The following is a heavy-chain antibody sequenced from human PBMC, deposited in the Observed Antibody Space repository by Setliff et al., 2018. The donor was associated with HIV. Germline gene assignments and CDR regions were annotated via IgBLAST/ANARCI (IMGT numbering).Heavy chain of an antibody. CDR1: GGSISSYY. Sequence: SETLSLTCTVSGGSISSYYWSWIRQPPGKGLEWIGYIYSSGSTNYNPSLKSRVTISVDTSKNLFALNLTSVTAADTALYYCARGRFHRLHRPYSGSGSLGIQYFDYWGQGTLVTVSS. J-gene: IGHJ4*02. D-gene: IGHD3-10*01. CDR2: IYSSGST. CDR3: ARGRFHRLHRPYSGSGSLGIQYFDY. V-gene: IGHV4-59*01.